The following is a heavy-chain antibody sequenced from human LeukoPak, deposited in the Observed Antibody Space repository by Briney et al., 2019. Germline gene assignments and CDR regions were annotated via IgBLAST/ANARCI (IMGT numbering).Heavy chain of an antibody. J-gene: IGHJ3*02. V-gene: IGHV3-7*01. Sequence: GGSLRLSCAASGFSFSNYWMTWVRQAPGKGLERVANIKEDGSDRYYGDSVRGRFIISRDNAKNSLYLQMDSLRAEDTALYYCAREVPGAMNAFDIWGQGTMVTVSS. D-gene: IGHD2-2*01. CDR1: GFSFSNYW. CDR2: IKEDGSDR. CDR3: AREVPGAMNAFDI.